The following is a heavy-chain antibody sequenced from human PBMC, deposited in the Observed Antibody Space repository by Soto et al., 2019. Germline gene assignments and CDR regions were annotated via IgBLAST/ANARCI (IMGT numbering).Heavy chain of an antibody. CDR1: GYTFTGYY. CDR2: INPNSGGT. J-gene: IGHJ3*02. CDR3: ARGADMITFGGVIVNDAFDI. Sequence: ASVKVSCKASGYTFTGYYMHWVRQAPGQGLEWMGWINPNSGGTNYAQKFQGWVTMTRDTSISTAYMELSRLRSDDTAVYYCARGADMITFGGVIVNDAFDIWGQGTMVTVSS. D-gene: IGHD3-16*02. V-gene: IGHV1-2*04.